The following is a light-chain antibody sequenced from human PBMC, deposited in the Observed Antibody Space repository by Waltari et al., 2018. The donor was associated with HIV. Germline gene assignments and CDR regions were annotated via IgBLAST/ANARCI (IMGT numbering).Light chain of an antibody. Sequence: QSALTQPASVSGSPGQSISISCTETSTDIANSNLVSWYQHRTGQAPKLLIFEATKRPSGFSSRFSGSKSGNTASLTISDLQHDDEADYYCCSYASSATLVIFGGGTRVTVL. CDR1: STDIANSNL. V-gene: IGLV2-23*02. CDR3: CSYASSATLVI. J-gene: IGLJ2*01. CDR2: EAT.